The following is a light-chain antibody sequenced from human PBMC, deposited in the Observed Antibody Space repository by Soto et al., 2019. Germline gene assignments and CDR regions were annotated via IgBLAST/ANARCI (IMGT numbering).Light chain of an antibody. J-gene: IGLJ3*02. CDR3: SSFAGSNNLRM. CDR1: SSDVGGYNY. V-gene: IGLV2-8*01. CDR2: EVS. Sequence: QSALTQPPSASGSPGQSVTISCTGTSSDVGGYNYVSWYQQHPGKAPKLMIYEVSKRPSGVPDRSSGSKSGNTASLTVSGLQAEDEADYYCSSFAGSNNLRMFGGGTKLTVL.